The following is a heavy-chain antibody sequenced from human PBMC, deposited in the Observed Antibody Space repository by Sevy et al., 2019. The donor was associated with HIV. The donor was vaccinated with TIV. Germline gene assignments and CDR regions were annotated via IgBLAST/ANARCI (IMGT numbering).Heavy chain of an antibody. CDR3: ARGGIVATIKVDWFDP. J-gene: IGHJ5*02. Sequence: EGSLRLSCAASGFTFSSYGMHWVRQAPGKGLEWVAVIWYDGSNKYYADSVKGRFTISRDNSKNTLYLQMNGLRAEDTAVYYCARGGIVATIKVDWFDPWGQGTLVTVSS. V-gene: IGHV3-33*01. D-gene: IGHD5-12*01. CDR2: IWYDGSNK. CDR1: GFTFSSYG.